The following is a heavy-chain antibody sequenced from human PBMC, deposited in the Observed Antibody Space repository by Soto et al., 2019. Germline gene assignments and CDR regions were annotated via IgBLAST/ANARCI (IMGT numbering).Heavy chain of an antibody. V-gene: IGHV4-59*01. Sequence: SETLSLTCTVSGGSISSYYWSWIRQPPGKGLEWIGYIYYSGSTNYNPALKSRVTISVDTSKDQFSLKLSSVTAADTAVYYCARSDYYDSSGYGYWGQGTLVTVSS. CDR3: ARSDYYDSSGYGY. CDR2: IYYSGST. CDR1: GGSISSYY. D-gene: IGHD3-22*01. J-gene: IGHJ4*02.